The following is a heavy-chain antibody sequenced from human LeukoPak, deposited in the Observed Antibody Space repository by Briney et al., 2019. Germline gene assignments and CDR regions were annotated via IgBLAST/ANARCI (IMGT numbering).Heavy chain of an antibody. CDR3: ARDYYESSGYYPWNY. D-gene: IGHD3-22*01. J-gene: IGHJ4*02. Sequence: SETLSLTCTVSDDSITMYYWTWIRQPPGQGLEWIAYIHYTGSTNYNPSLKSRVTISVDTSKNQFSLKLSSVTAADTAVYYCARDYYESSGYYPWNYWGQGTLVTVSS. CDR2: IHYTGST. V-gene: IGHV4-59*01. CDR1: DDSITMYY.